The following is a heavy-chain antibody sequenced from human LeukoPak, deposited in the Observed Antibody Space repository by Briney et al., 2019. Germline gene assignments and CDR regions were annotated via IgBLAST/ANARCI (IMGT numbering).Heavy chain of an antibody. V-gene: IGHV3-48*03. CDR3: ARAGVISGYDWWGDYYYYYMDV. J-gene: IGHJ6*03. CDR1: GFTFSSYE. D-gene: IGHD5-12*01. Sequence: GGSLRLSCAASGFTFSSYEMNWVRQAPGKGLEWVSYISSSGSTIYYADSVKGRFTISRDNAKNSLYPQMTGLRAEDTAVYYCARAGVISGYDWWGDYYYYYMDVWGKGTTVTVSS. CDR2: ISSSGSTI.